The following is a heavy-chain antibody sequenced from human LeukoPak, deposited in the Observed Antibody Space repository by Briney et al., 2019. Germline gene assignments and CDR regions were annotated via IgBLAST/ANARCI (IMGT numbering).Heavy chain of an antibody. D-gene: IGHD6-19*01. V-gene: IGHV1-2*02. CDR3: ASTYSSGSPHFDY. CDR1: GYTFTGYY. CDR2: INPNSGGT. J-gene: IGHJ4*02. Sequence: ASVKVSCKASGYTFTGYYMHWVRQAPGQGLEWMGWINPNSGGTNYAQKFQGRVTMTRGMSTSTVYMELSSLRSEDTAVYYCASTYSSGSPHFDYWGQGTLVTVSS.